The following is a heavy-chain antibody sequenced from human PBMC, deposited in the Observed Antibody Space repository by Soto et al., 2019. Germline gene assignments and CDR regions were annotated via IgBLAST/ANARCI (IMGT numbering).Heavy chain of an antibody. J-gene: IGHJ6*02. CDR3: AWARGVVDNYYCYGMDV. Sequence: HVQLVQSGSEMKKPGSSVRFSCKASGDSFRSYSWSWVRQAPGQGLEWIGGFIPIFGTPKDAQKFQGRLTISADEATSTVSRDLRSLGSDDTAVYYCAWARGVVDNYYCYGMDVWGQCTAVTLSS. CDR1: GDSFRSYS. D-gene: IGHD3-22*01. CDR2: FIPIFGTP. V-gene: IGHV1-69*01.